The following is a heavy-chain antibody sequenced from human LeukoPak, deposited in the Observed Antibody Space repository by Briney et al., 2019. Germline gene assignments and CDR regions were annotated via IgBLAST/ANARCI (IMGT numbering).Heavy chain of an antibody. CDR2: IIPIFGTA. D-gene: IGHD1-26*01. V-gene: IGHV1-69*05. CDR3: ARGISGSYWDYFDY. J-gene: IGHJ4*02. CDR1: GGTFSSYA. Sequence: ASVKVSCKASGGTFSSYAISWVRQAPGQGLEWMGRIIPIFGTANYAQKFQGRVTITTDESTSTAYMELSSLRSEDTAVYYCARGISGSYWDYFDYWGQGTLVTVSS.